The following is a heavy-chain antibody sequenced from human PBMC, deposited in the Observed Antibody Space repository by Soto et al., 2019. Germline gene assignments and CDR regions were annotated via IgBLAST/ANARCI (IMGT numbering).Heavy chain of an antibody. CDR3: ARQSYDFWSGSDY. Sequence: GESLKISCNGSGYSFTSYWIGWVRQMPGKGLEWMGIIYPGDSDTRYSPSFQGQVTISADKSISTAYLQWSSLKASDTAMYYCARQSYDFWSGSDYWGQGTLVTVSS. CDR1: GYSFTSYW. V-gene: IGHV5-51*01. J-gene: IGHJ4*02. D-gene: IGHD3-3*01. CDR2: IYPGDSDT.